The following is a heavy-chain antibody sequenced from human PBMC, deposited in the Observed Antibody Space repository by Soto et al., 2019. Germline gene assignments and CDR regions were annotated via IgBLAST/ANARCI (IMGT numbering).Heavy chain of an antibody. CDR1: GFSLTDHY. V-gene: IGHV1-2*02. Sequence: QVQLVQSGAEVKKPGASVKVSCESSGFSLTDHYLHWVREAPGQGLEWLGWINANSGGTKYAQKFQGRGAMTRDTSITTVYMELSRLRSDDTAVYFCARGRNYYDGTGYFDLDYWGQGTLVTVSS. D-gene: IGHD3-22*01. CDR3: ARGRNYYDGTGYFDLDY. J-gene: IGHJ4*02. CDR2: INANSGGT.